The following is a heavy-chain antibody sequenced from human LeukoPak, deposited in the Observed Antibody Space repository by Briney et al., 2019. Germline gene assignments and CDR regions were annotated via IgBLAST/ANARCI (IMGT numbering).Heavy chain of an antibody. CDR3: VKCEGAAAVTGYLDY. CDR1: GFTFSSYA. J-gene: IGHJ4*02. CDR2: ISGSGGST. Sequence: TGGSLRLSCAASGFTFSSYAMSWVRQAPGKGLEWVSAISGSGGSTYYADSVKGRFTISRDNSKNTLYLQMNSLRAEDTAVYYCVKCEGAAAVTGYLDYWGQGTLVTVSS. V-gene: IGHV3-23*01. D-gene: IGHD6-13*01.